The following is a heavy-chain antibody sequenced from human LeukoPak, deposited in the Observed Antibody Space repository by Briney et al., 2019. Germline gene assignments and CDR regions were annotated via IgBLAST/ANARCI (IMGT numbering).Heavy chain of an antibody. CDR2: ISYDGSKK. J-gene: IGHJ4*02. Sequence: GGSLRLSCAASGFSFSTFAMHWVRQAPGKGLEWVATISYDGSKKYYADSVRGRFTISREKSKNTLHLQMNSLRAEDTAVYYCARDGDPYDSSGYYIRHKFAGGLSYFDFWGQGTLVTVSS. CDR3: ARDGDPYDSSGYYIRHKFAGGLSYFDF. D-gene: IGHD3-22*01. V-gene: IGHV3-30-3*01. CDR1: GFSFSTFA.